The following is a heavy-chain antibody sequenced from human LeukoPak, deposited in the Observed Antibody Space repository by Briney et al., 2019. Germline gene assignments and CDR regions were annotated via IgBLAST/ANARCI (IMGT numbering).Heavy chain of an antibody. CDR2: INHSGST. D-gene: IGHD3-3*01. V-gene: IGHV4-34*01. Sequence: SETLSLTCAIYGGSFSGYYWSWIRQPPGKGLEWMGEINHSGSTNYNPSLKSRVTISVDTSKNQFSLKLSSVTAADTAVYYCARSRITIFGVVIFKAGAYFDYWGQGTLVTVSS. CDR1: GGSFSGYY. J-gene: IGHJ4*02. CDR3: ARSRITIFGVVIFKAGAYFDY.